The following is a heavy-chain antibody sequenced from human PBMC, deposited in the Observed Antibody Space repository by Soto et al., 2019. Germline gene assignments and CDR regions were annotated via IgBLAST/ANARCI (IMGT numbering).Heavy chain of an antibody. J-gene: IGHJ4*02. D-gene: IGHD3-10*01. CDR3: ARVRSTYYYRSGQFAY. Sequence: ASVKVSCKASGYTFTSYGISWVRQAPGQGLEWMGWISAYNGNTNYAQKLQGRVTMTTDTSTSTAYMELRSLRSDDTAVYYCARVRSTYYYRSGQFAYWGQGTLVTVSS. CDR1: GYTFTSYG. V-gene: IGHV1-18*01. CDR2: ISAYNGNT.